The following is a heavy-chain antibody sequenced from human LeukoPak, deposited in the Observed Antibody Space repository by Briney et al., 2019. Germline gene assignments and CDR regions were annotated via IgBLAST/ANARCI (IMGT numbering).Heavy chain of an antibody. Sequence: SVKVSCKASGGTFSSYAISWVRQAPGQGLEWMGRNIPIFGTANYAQKFQGRVTITTDESTSTAYMELSSLRSEDTAVYYCAREGGTIFGVVISYYYYYMDVWGKGTTVTVSS. CDR1: GGTFSSYA. CDR3: AREGGTIFGVVISYYYYYMDV. D-gene: IGHD3-3*01. J-gene: IGHJ6*03. CDR2: NIPIFGTA. V-gene: IGHV1-69*05.